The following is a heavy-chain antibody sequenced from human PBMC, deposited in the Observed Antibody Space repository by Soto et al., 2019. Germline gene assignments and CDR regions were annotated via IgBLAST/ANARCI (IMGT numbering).Heavy chain of an antibody. J-gene: IGHJ6*02. CDR2: TSAAGYTT. CDR1: GXTFSSYS. Sequence: GSLTLSCAASGXTFSSYSMSWVRQAPGKGLEWVSGTSAAGYTTYVEDSLKGRFTISRDNSKNTLYLQMNSLRADDTAVYYCAKDDYTNYPPGMDVWGQGTTVTVSS. V-gene: IGHV3-23*01. CDR3: AKDDYTNYPPGMDV. D-gene: IGHD4-4*01.